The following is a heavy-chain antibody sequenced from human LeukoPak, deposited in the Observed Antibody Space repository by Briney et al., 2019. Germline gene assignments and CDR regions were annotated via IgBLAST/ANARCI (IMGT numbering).Heavy chain of an antibody. Sequence: GGSLRLSCAASGFTFSDYYMNWVRQAPGKGLEWVGFIRSKAYGGTTDYAASVKGRFTISRDDSKSIAYLQMNSLKTEDTAVYYCTRAIFRAPYYHYYMDVWGKGTTVTISS. CDR1: GFTFSDYY. CDR3: TRAIFRAPYYHYYMDV. V-gene: IGHV3-49*04. D-gene: IGHD2-21*01. CDR2: IRSKAYGGTT. J-gene: IGHJ6*03.